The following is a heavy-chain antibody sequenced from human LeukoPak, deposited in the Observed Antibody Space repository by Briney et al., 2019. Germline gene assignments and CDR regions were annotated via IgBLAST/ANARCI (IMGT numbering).Heavy chain of an antibody. CDR1: GGSISSGSYY. Sequence: KTSETLSLTCTVSGGSISSGSYYWSWIRQPAGKGLEWIGRIYTSGSTNYNPSLKSRVTISVDTSKNQFSLKLSSVTAADTAVYYCARVSWREPHPDYFDYWGQGTLVTVSS. CDR2: IYTSGST. D-gene: IGHD1-26*01. V-gene: IGHV4-61*02. J-gene: IGHJ4*02. CDR3: ARVSWREPHPDYFDY.